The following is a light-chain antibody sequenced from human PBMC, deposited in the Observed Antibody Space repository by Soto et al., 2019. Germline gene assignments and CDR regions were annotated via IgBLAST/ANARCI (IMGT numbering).Light chain of an antibody. J-gene: IGKJ2*01. Sequence: EIVLTQSPATLSLSPGDRATLSCRASQSVSSNLACYEQKPGQAPRLLIPDASNRATGIPDRFSGSGSGTGFSLTISSLEPEDFAVYYCPQRSRWPGYTFGQGTKLEIK. V-gene: IGKV3-11*01. CDR2: DAS. CDR3: PQRSRWPGYT. CDR1: QSVSSN.